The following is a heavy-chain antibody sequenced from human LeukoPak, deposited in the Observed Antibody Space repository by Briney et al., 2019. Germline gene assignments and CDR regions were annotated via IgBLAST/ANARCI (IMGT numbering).Heavy chain of an antibody. CDR1: GGSISSYY. J-gene: IGHJ4*02. Sequence: SETLSLTCTVSGGSISSYYWSWIRQPAGKGLEWIGRIYTSGSTNYNPSLKSRVTMSVDTSKNQFSLKLSSVTAADTAVYYCARDPPNHYDSSGYFDYWGQGTLVTVSS. D-gene: IGHD3-22*01. V-gene: IGHV4-4*07. CDR3: ARDPPNHYDSSGYFDY. CDR2: IYTSGST.